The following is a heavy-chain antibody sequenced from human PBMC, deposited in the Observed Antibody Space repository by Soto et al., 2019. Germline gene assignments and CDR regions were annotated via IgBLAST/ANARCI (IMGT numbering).Heavy chain of an antibody. V-gene: IGHV1-46*01. CDR2: VHPSRGNA. J-gene: IGHJ3*01. Sequence: QAQLLQSGAEMKKPGASVKVSCKASGYTFINYFIHWVRQAPGQGLEWIGIVHPSRGNADYAQKFKGRVTLTTDMSTRTVYMDLSNLRSEDTAVYYCARPLIGNTVDLWGQGTTVIVSS. CDR1: GYTFINYF. D-gene: IGHD1-7*01. CDR3: ARPLIGNTVDL.